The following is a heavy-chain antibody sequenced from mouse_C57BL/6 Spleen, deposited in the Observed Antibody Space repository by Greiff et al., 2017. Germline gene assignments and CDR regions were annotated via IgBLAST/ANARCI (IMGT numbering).Heavy chain of an antibody. V-gene: IGHV7-3*01. J-gene: IGHJ2*01. CDR1: GFTFTDYY. Sequence: EVHLVESGGGLVQPGGSLSLSCAASGFTFTDYYMSWVRQPPGKALEWLGFIRNKANGYTTAYSASVKGRFTISRDNSQSILYLQMNALRAEDSATYYCARYKAPQGYFDYWGQGTTLTVSS. CDR2: IRNKANGYTT. CDR3: ARYKAPQGYFDY.